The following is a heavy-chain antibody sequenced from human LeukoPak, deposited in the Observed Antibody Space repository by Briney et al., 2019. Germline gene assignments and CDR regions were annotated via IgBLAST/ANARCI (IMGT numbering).Heavy chain of an antibody. CDR1: GFTFSSYA. CDR3: AKTLTVIVVATDAFDI. CDR2: ISGSDGST. Sequence: GGSLRLSCAASGFTFSSYAMSWVRQAPGKGLEWVASISGSDGSTRYADPVKGRFTLSRDDSKNTMYLQMHSLRAADTAVYYCAKTLTVIVVATDAFDIWGQGTMVTVSS. V-gene: IGHV3-23*01. D-gene: IGHD3-22*01. J-gene: IGHJ3*02.